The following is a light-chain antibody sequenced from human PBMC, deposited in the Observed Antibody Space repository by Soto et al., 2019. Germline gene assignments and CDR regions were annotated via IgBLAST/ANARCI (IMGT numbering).Light chain of an antibody. V-gene: IGLV2-11*01. CDR1: SSDVGSYNY. Sequence: QSALTQPRSVSGSPGQSVTISYTGTSSDVGSYNYVSWYQQHPGKAPKLMIYDVSKRPSGVPDRFSGSKSGNTASLTISGLQAEDEADYYCCSYAGSYTHYVFGTGTQLTVL. J-gene: IGLJ1*01. CDR2: DVS. CDR3: CSYAGSYTHYV.